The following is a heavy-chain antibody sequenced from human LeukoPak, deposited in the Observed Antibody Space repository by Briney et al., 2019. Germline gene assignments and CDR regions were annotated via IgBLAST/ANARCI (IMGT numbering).Heavy chain of an antibody. CDR3: AAQTRLAVAGTGDY. CDR2: ISGSGGST. V-gene: IGHV3-23*01. J-gene: IGHJ4*02. Sequence: PGGSLRLSCAASGFTFSSYAMSWVRQAPGKGLEWVSAISGSGGSTYYADSVKGRFTISRDNSKNTLYLQMNSLRAEDTAVYYCAAQTRLAVAGTGDYWGQGTLVTVSS. CDR1: GFTFSSYA. D-gene: IGHD6-19*01.